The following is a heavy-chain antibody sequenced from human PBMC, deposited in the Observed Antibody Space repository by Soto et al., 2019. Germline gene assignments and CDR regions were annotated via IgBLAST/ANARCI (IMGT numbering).Heavy chain of an antibody. D-gene: IGHD3-22*01. CDR1: GGSISSSSYY. CDR3: ASFNYYDSSGYYWLRDY. J-gene: IGHJ4*02. CDR2: IYYSGST. V-gene: IGHV4-39*01. Sequence: SETLSLTCTVSGGSISSSSYYWGWIRQPPGKGLEWIGSIYYSGSTYYNPSLKSRVTISVDTSKNQFSLKLSSVTAADTAVYYCASFNYYDSSGYYWLRDYWGQGTLVTVSS.